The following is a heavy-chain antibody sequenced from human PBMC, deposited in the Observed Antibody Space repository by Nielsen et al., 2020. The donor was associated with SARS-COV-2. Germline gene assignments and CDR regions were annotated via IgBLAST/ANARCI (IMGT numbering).Heavy chain of an antibody. V-gene: IGHV5-51*01. Sequence: GESLNISCKCSGYPFNTYWIAWVRQTPGKGLECVGIIYPGYSYIRYIPSFQGLVTFSDDKSINTPYLQWDSLKASDTAMYYCATHGSGYGGASIFDSWGQGTLVTVSS. CDR2: IYPGYSYI. CDR3: ATHGSGYGGASIFDS. CDR1: GYPFNTYW. D-gene: IGHD4-23*01. J-gene: IGHJ4*02.